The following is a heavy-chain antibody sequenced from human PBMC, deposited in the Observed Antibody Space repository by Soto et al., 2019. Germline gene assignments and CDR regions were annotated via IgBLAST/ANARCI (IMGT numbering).Heavy chain of an antibody. CDR3: ASSFPYQHFDY. J-gene: IGHJ4*02. V-gene: IGHV4-39*01. CDR2: IYYSGST. D-gene: IGHD2-2*01. CDR1: GGSISSSSYY. Sequence: SETLSLTCTVSGGSISSSSYYWGWIRQPPGKGLEWIGSIYYSGSTYYNPSLKSRVTISVDTSKNQFSLKLSSVTAADTAVYYCASSFPYQHFDYWGQGTLVTVSS.